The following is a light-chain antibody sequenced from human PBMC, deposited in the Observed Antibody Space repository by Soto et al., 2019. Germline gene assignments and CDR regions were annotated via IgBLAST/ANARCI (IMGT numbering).Light chain of an antibody. CDR3: QQYSNYSPWT. CDR1: QSISSW. J-gene: IGKJ1*01. Sequence: DIQMTQSPSNLSASVGDRVTITCRASQSISSWLAWYQQKPGKAPKLLIYKASTLESGVPSRFSGSGSGTEFTLSISCLQPDDFASYYCQQYSNYSPWTFGQGTKV. V-gene: IGKV1-5*03. CDR2: KAS.